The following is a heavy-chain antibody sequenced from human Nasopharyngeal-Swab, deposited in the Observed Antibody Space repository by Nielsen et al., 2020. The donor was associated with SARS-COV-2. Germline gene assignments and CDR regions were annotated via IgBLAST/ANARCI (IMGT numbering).Heavy chain of an antibody. D-gene: IGHD6-13*01. CDR2: IWYDGSNK. CDR3: AREPDSSSWSTNWFDP. CDR1: GFTFSSYG. V-gene: IGHV3-33*01. Sequence: GESLKISCAASGFTFSSYGMHWVRQAPGQGLEWVAVIWYDGSNKYYADSVKGRFTISRDNSKNTLYLHMKCLRAEDTAVYYCAREPDSSSWSTNWFDPWGQGTLVTVSS. J-gene: IGHJ5*02.